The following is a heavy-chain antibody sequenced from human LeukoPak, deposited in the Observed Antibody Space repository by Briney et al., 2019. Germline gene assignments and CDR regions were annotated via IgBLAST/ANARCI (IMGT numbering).Heavy chain of an antibody. J-gene: IGHJ5*02. CDR3: ARTPSRGYSYGDGGNWFDP. CDR1: GVSISSSSYY. D-gene: IGHD5-18*01. CDR2: IYYSGST. V-gene: IGHV4-39*01. Sequence: PSETLSLTCTVSGVSISSSSYYWGWIRQPPGEGLEWIGSIYYSGSTYYNPSLKSRVTISVDTSKNQFSLKLSSVTAADTAVYYCARTPSRGYSYGDGGNWFDPWGQGTLVTVSS.